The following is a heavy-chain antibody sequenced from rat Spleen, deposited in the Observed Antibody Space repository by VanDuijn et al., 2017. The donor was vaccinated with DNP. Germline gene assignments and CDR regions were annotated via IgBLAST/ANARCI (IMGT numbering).Heavy chain of an antibody. D-gene: IGHD1-2*01. V-gene: IGHV2-41*01. CDR3: AGSPESSYIYLPWAY. J-gene: IGHJ3*01. Sequence: QVQLKESGPGLVQPSQTLSLTCTVSGFSLTSYTVSWVRQPPGKGLEWMGVIWNTGGTRYNSALRSRLTITKDTSKSQVFLKMHSLQIEDTATYYCAGSPESSYIYLPWAYWGQGTLVTVSS. CDR1: GFSLTSYT. CDR2: IWNTGGT.